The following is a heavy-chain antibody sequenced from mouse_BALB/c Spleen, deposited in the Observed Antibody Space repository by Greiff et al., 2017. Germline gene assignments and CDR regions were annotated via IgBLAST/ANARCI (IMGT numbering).Heavy chain of an antibody. J-gene: IGHJ3*01. CDR3: ARDRYDGAY. CDR1: GFTFTDYY. Sequence: EVQGVASGGGLVQPGGSLRLSCATSGFTFTDYYMCWVRQPPGKALEWLGFIRNKANGYTTEYSASVKGRFTISRDNSQSILCLQMNTLRAEDSATYYCARDRYDGAYWGQGTLVTVTA. V-gene: IGHV7-3*02. D-gene: IGHD2-14*01. CDR2: IRNKANGYTT.